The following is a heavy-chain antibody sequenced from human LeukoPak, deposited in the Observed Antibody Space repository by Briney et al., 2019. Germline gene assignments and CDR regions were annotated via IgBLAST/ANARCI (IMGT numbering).Heavy chain of an antibody. CDR2: VKQDESEK. V-gene: IGHV3-7*01. CDR3: ARCRGWPIYYLDY. J-gene: IGHJ4*02. D-gene: IGHD6-19*01. Sequence: GGSLRLSCATSTLTFSAYWMTWVRQAPGKGLEWVANVKQDESEKYYVDSVKGRFTISRDNANNSLFLQMNSLRVEDTAVYYCARCRGWPIYYLDYWGQGTLVTVSS. CDR1: TLTFSAYW.